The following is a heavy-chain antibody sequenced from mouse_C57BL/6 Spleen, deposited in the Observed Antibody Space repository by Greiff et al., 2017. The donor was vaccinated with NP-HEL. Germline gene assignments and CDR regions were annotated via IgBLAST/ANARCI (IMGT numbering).Heavy chain of an antibody. V-gene: IGHV1-81*01. Sequence: QVQLQQSGAELARPGASVKLSCKASGYTFTSYGISWVKQRPGQGLEWIGEIYPRSGNTYYNEKFKGKATLTADKSSSTAYMELRSLTSEDSAVYFCARRAVVAEGFAYWGQGTLVTVSA. CDR3: ARRAVVAEGFAY. CDR1: GYTFTSYG. J-gene: IGHJ3*01. D-gene: IGHD1-1*01. CDR2: IYPRSGNT.